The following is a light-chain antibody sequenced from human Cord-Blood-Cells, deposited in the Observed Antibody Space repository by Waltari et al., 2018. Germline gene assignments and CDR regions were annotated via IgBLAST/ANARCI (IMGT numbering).Light chain of an antibody. CDR2: DAS. CDR1: QSVSSY. J-gene: IGKJ5*01. V-gene: IGKV3-11*01. Sequence: ELVLTQSPATLSLSPRERATLSCRARQSVSSYLAWYQQKPGQAPRLLIYDASNRATGIPARFSGSGSGTDFTLTISSLEPEDFAVYYCQQRSNWPPITFGQGTRLEIK. CDR3: QQRSNWPPIT.